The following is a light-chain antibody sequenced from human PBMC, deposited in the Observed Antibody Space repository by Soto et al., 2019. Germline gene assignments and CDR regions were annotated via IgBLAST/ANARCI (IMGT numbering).Light chain of an antibody. Sequence: RMTQSPSSLSESTGDRGTITCRASQGISSYLAWYQQKPGKAPKLLIYAASTLQSGVPSRFSGSGSGTDFTLTISCLQSEDFATYDCQQYYSYPSFGQGTKVEIK. CDR1: QGISSY. J-gene: IGKJ1*01. CDR2: AAS. CDR3: QQYYSYPS. V-gene: IGKV1-8*01.